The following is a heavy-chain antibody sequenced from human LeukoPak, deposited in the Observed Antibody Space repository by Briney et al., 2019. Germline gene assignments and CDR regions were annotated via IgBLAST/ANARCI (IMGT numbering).Heavy chain of an antibody. D-gene: IGHD3-10*01. CDR2: IYPGDSDT. Sequence: GESLKLSCKGSGYSFTSYWIGSVRQMPGKGLEWMGIIYPGDSDTRYSPSFQGQVTISADKSISTAYLQWSSLKASDTAMYYCARHGLGWFGELLSYYYYGMDVWGQGTTVTVSS. CDR3: ARHGLGWFGELLSYYYYGMDV. J-gene: IGHJ6*02. V-gene: IGHV5-51*01. CDR1: GYSFTSYW.